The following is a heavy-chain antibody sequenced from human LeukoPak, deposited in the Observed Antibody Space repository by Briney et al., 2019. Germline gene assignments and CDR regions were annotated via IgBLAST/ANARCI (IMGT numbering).Heavy chain of an antibody. J-gene: IGHJ4*02. CDR2: INSDGGST. CDR1: GFTFSSYW. CDR3: ARDPKDLSGWYQGVDY. D-gene: IGHD6-19*01. Sequence: GGSLRLSCAASGFTFSSYWMHWVRQAPGKGLVWVSRINSDGGSTSYADSVKGRFTIPRDNAKNTLYLQMNSLRAEDTAVYYCARDPKDLSGWYQGVDYWGQGTLVTVSS. V-gene: IGHV3-74*01.